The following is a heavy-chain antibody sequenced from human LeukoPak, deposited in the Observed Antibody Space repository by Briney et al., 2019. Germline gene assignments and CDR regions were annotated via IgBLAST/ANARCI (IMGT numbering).Heavy chain of an antibody. V-gene: IGHV4-59*12. CDR3: ARGRGGGGSSNNWFDP. Sequence: SETLSLTCTVSGGSISSYYWSWIRQPPGKGLEWIGYIYYGGTTNYNPSLKSRVTISVDTSKNQFSLNLISVTAADTAVYFCARGRGGGGSSNNWFDPWGQGTLVTVSS. D-gene: IGHD2-15*01. J-gene: IGHJ5*02. CDR1: GGSISSYY. CDR2: IYYGGTT.